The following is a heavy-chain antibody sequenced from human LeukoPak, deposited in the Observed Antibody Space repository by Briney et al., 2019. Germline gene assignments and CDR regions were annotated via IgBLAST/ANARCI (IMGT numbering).Heavy chain of an antibody. CDR1: SGSISSYY. J-gene: IGHJ3*02. CDR3: ARGTGYYDSSGLDTFDI. V-gene: IGHV4-59*01. CDR2: IYYSGST. Sequence: SETLSLTCTVSSGSISSYYWSWIRQPPGKGLEWIGYIYYSGSTNYNPSLKSRVTISVDTSKNQFSLKLSSVTAADTAVYYCARGTGYYDSSGLDTFDIWGQGTMVTVSS. D-gene: IGHD3-22*01.